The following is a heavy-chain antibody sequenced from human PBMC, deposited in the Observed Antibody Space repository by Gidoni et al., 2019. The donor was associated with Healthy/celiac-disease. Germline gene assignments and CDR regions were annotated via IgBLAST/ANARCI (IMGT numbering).Heavy chain of an antibody. CDR1: GDSVSSNSAA. CDR2: TYYRSKWYN. Sequence: QVQLQQSGPGLVKPSQTHSLTCAISGDSVSSNSAAWNGIRQSPSRGLEWLGRTYYRSKWYNEYAVSVKSRITINPDTSKNQFSLQLNSVTPEDTAVYYCARSPQSQWLVMLGWGQGTLVTVSS. V-gene: IGHV6-1*01. D-gene: IGHD6-19*01. J-gene: IGHJ4*02. CDR3: ARSPQSQWLVMLG.